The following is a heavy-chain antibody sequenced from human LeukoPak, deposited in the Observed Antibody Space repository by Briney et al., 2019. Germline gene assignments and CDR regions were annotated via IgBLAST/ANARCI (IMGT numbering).Heavy chain of an antibody. V-gene: IGHV3-64*04. CDR3: AKDSSADDSSGYSYYFDY. J-gene: IGHJ4*02. D-gene: IGHD3-22*01. CDR2: MSSNGGRA. CDR1: GFTFSSYA. Sequence: GGSLRLSCSASGFTFSSYAMHWVRQAPGKGLKYVSAMSSNGGRAYYADSVKGRFTISRDNPKNTLYLQMNSLRAEDTAVYYCAKDSSADDSSGYSYYFDYWGQGTLVTVSS.